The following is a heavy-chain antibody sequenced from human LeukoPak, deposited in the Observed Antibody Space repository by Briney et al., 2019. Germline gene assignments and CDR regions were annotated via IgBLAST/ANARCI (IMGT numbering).Heavy chain of an antibody. CDR3: ARGGRTTWHGMDV. CDR2: IWYDGSNK. CDR1: GFTFSTYG. Sequence: PGRSLGLSCEASGFTFSTYGMHWVRQAPGKGLEWVAVIWYDGSNKNYADSVKGRFTISRDNSKNTLYLQMNSLRAEDTAVYYCARGGRTTWHGMDVWGQGTTVTVSS. V-gene: IGHV3-33*01. D-gene: IGHD4-17*01. J-gene: IGHJ6*02.